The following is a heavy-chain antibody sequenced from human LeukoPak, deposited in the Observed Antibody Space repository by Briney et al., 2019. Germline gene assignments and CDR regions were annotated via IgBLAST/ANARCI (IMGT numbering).Heavy chain of an antibody. V-gene: IGHV3-11*04. CDR2: ISGSDNTE. CDR1: GGSFSDYH. J-gene: IGHJ4*02. Sequence: LSLTCAVSGGSFSDYHMSWIRQAPGKGLEWLSYISGSDNTEYYTDSVKGRFTISRDNAKNSLYLQMNSLRAEDTAVYYCARVGYDILTGSRGFDYWGQGTLVTVSS. D-gene: IGHD3-9*01. CDR3: ARVGYDILTGSRGFDY.